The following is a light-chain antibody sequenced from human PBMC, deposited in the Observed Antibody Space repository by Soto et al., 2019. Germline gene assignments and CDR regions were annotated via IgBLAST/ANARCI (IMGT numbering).Light chain of an antibody. Sequence: QSVLTQPPSASGTPGQRVTISCSGSSSNIGSNTVNWYQQLPGTAPKLLIYSNNQRASGVPDRFSGSKSGTSASLAISGLQSEDEADYHCAAWDDSLNGPLLGGGTKLTVL. CDR3: AAWDDSLNGPL. V-gene: IGLV1-44*01. CDR1: SSNIGSNT. CDR2: SNN. J-gene: IGLJ3*02.